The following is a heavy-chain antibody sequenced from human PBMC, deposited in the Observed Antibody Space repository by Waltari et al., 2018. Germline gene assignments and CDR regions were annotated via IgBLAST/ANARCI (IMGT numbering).Heavy chain of an antibody. Sequence: QVQLQESGPGLVKPSETLSLTCAVSGYSLSSGYYWGWTRQPPGKGLEWIGSIYNSGSTYDTPSLKSRVTISVDTSKNQFSLKLSSVTAADTAVYYCASAVAGNDAFDIWGQGTMVTVSS. CDR1: GYSLSSGYY. V-gene: IGHV4-38-2*01. J-gene: IGHJ3*02. CDR3: ASAVAGNDAFDI. D-gene: IGHD6-19*01. CDR2: IYNSGST.